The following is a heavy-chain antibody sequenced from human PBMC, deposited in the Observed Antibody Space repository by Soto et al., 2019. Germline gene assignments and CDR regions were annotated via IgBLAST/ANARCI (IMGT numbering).Heavy chain of an antibody. CDR3: ARHTSLTFCGGDCAPGYFQH. CDR2: IYYSGST. J-gene: IGHJ1*01. CDR1: GVSISSSGYY. D-gene: IGHD2-21*02. V-gene: IGHV4-31*03. Sequence: PSETLSLTCSVSGVSISSSGYYWSWIRQHPGKALEWIGYIYYSGSTYYNPSLKGRVTISLDTSENQFSLKLSSVTAADTAVYYCARHTSLTFCGGDCAPGYFQHWGQGTLVTVSS.